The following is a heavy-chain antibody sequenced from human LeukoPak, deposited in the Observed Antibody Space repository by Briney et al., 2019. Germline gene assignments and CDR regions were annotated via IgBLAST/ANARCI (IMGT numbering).Heavy chain of an antibody. J-gene: IGHJ4*02. Sequence: GGSLRLSCAASGFTFSSYSMNWVRQAPGKGLEWVSSISSSSSYIYYADSVKGRFTISRDNAKNSLYLQMNSLRAEDTAVYYCARGGSGGYYPDYWGQGTLVTVSS. CDR1: GFTFSSYS. CDR2: ISSSSSYI. D-gene: IGHD3-10*01. V-gene: IGHV3-21*01. CDR3: ARGGSGGYYPDY.